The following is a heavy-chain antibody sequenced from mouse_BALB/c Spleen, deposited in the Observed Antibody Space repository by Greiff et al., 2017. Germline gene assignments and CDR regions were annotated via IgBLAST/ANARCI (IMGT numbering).Heavy chain of an antibody. CDR3: ARSGTTAYWYFDV. D-gene: IGHD1-2*01. CDR2: INPYNGDT. V-gene: IGHV1-20*02. CDR1: GYSFTGYF. Sequence: EVQLQQSGPELVKPGASVKISCKASGYSFTGYFMNWVMQSHGKSLEWIGRINPYNGDTFYNQKFKGKATLTVDKSSSTAHMELRSLASEDSAVYYCARSGTTAYWYFDVWGAGTTVTVSS. J-gene: IGHJ1*01.